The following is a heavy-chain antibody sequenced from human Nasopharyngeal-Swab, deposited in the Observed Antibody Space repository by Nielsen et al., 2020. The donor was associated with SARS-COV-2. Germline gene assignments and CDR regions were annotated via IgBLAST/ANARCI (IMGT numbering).Heavy chain of an antibody. CDR1: GCTFSSYA. D-gene: IGHD1-26*01. J-gene: IGHJ3*02. Sequence: GGALRLYCAASGCTFSSYAMSWVRKPPGKGLEWVSTTSGSGGSTYYAGSVRGRFTISRDNSWTTLYLEMNSLRAEDTAVYYCAKDESGYTGTYGALDIWGQGTMVTVSS. CDR2: TSGSGGST. V-gene: IGHV3-23*01. CDR3: AKDESGYTGTYGALDI.